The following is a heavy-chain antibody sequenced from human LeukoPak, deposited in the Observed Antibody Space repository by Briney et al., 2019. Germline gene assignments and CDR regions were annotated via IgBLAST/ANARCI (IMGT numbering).Heavy chain of an antibody. CDR1: GFIFDDYA. CDR3: ANEAVQNDAFDI. V-gene: IGHV3-9*01. Sequence: QSGGSLRLSCAASGFIFDDYAMHWVRQAPGKGLEWVSGISWNSVSIGYADSVKGRFTISRDNAKNSLYLQMNSLRVEDTALYYCANEAVQNDAFDIWGQGTMVTVSS. J-gene: IGHJ3*02. CDR2: ISWNSVSI. D-gene: IGHD6-6*01.